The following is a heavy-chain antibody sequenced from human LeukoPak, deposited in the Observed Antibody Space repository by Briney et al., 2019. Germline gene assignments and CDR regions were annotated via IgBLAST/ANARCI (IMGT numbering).Heavy chain of an antibody. Sequence: GSLRLSCAASGFTFSDYYMSWIRQAPGKGLEWVSYISSSGSTIYYADSVKGRFTISRDNAKNSLYLQMNSLRAEDTAVYYCARSNWNIPPGYYYGMDVWGQGTTVTVSS. CDR1: GFTFSDYY. V-gene: IGHV3-11*01. CDR3: ARSNWNIPPGYYYGMDV. CDR2: ISSSGSTI. J-gene: IGHJ6*02. D-gene: IGHD1/OR15-1a*01.